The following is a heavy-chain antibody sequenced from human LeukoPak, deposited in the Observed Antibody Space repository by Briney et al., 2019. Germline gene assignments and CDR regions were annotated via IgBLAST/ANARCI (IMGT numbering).Heavy chain of an antibody. D-gene: IGHD3-3*01. Sequence: GGSLRLSCTASGFTFGDYAMSWFRQAPGKGLEWVGFIRSKAYGGTTEYAASVKGRCTISRDDSKRIAYLQMNSLKTEDTAVYYCTRGSLRFLEWLSTTPLDYWGQGTLVTVSS. CDR3: TRGSLRFLEWLSTTPLDY. CDR1: GFTFGDYA. CDR2: IRSKAYGGTT. J-gene: IGHJ4*02. V-gene: IGHV3-49*03.